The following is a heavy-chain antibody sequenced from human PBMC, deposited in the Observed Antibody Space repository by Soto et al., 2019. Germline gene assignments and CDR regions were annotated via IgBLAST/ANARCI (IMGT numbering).Heavy chain of an antibody. CDR3: ARGSYYSGWV. J-gene: IGHJ4*02. CDR2: TYYRSKWYS. Sequence: SQTLSLTCAISGDSVSSTSTAWSWIRQSPSRGLEWLGRTYYRSKWYSDYAVSVKSGITINPDTSKNQFSLQLNSVTPEDTAVYYCARGSYYSGWVWGQGTLVTVSS. CDR1: GDSVSSTSTA. V-gene: IGHV6-1*01. D-gene: IGHD6-19*01.